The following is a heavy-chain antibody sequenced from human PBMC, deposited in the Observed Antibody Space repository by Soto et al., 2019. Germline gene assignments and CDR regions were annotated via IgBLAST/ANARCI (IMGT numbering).Heavy chain of an antibody. CDR2: ISSSSDYT. J-gene: IGHJ4*02. V-gene: IGHV3-11*06. D-gene: IGHD1-7*01. CDR3: ARGGVRGTTSRGQVYN. CDR1: GFTFSDYY. Sequence: QVQVVESGGGLVKPGGSLRLSCAASGFTFSDYYMNWIRQAPGKGLEWVSYISSSSDYTKYADSVKGRFTISRDNAKSSLYLQMNSLRDEDTAVYYCARGGVRGTTSRGQVYNWGQGTLVTVSS.